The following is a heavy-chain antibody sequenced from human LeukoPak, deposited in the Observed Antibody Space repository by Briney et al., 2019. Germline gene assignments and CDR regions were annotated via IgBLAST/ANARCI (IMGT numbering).Heavy chain of an antibody. CDR1: GGSISSSPYY. CDR2: IYYSGTT. V-gene: IGHV4-39*07. Sequence: SETLSLTCTVSGGSISSSPYYWGWIRQPPGTGLEWIGSIYYSGTTHYNPSLKSRVTISVDTSKNQFSLKLSSVTAADTAVYYCARVGYSSSGDIWGQGTMVTVSS. J-gene: IGHJ3*02. D-gene: IGHD6-6*01. CDR3: ARVGYSSSGDI.